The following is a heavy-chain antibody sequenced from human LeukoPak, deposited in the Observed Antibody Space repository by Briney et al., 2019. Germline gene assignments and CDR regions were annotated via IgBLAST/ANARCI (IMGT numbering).Heavy chain of an antibody. J-gene: IGHJ4*02. D-gene: IGHD1-26*01. CDR1: GFTFSSYA. V-gene: IGHV3-23*01. CDR3: ARVRLGSSYYFDY. CDR2: ISGSGGST. Sequence: GGSLRLSCAASGFTFSSYAMSWVRQAPGKGLEWVSAISGSGGSTYYADSVKGRFTISRDNSKSTLYLQVNSLRAEDTALYYCARVRLGSSYYFDYWGQGTLVTVSS.